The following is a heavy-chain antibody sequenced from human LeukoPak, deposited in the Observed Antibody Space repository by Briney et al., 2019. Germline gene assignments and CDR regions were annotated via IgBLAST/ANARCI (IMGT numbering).Heavy chain of an antibody. Sequence: KPSETLSLTCAVYGGSFSGYYWSWIRQPPGKGLEWIGEINHSGSTNYNPSLKSRVTISVDTSKNQFSLKLSSVTAADTAVYYCARSRYYDSSGRYYFDYWGQGTLVTVSS. CDR1: GGSFSGYY. V-gene: IGHV4-34*01. CDR2: INHSGST. J-gene: IGHJ4*02. D-gene: IGHD3-22*01. CDR3: ARSRYYDSSGRYYFDY.